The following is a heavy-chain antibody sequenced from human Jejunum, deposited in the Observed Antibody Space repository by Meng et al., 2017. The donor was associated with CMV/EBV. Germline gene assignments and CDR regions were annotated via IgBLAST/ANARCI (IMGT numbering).Heavy chain of an antibody. Sequence: EGQLVESGGGLVQPGESLRLSCAASGFSVSSNYMSWVWQAPGKGLEWVTLIYSGGTTFYADSVKGRFTISRDNSKNVLYLQMNSVRAEDTALYHCVRNLGYTYGLVSWGQGTLVTVSS. D-gene: IGHD5-18*01. CDR2: IYSGGTT. V-gene: IGHV3-66*01. CDR3: VRNLGYTYGLVS. CDR1: GFSVSSNY. J-gene: IGHJ5*02.